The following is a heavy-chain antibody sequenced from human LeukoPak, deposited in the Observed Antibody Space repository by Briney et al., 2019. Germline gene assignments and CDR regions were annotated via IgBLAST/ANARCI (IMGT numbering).Heavy chain of an antibody. Sequence: SETLSLTCAVYGGSFSGYYWSWIRQPPGKGLEWTGEINHSGSTNYNPSLKSRVTISVDTSKNQFSLKLSSVTAADTAVYYCARGGYSYGSYDYWGQGTLVTVSS. CDR1: GGSFSGYY. D-gene: IGHD5-18*01. CDR2: INHSGST. CDR3: ARGGYSYGSYDY. J-gene: IGHJ4*02. V-gene: IGHV4-34*01.